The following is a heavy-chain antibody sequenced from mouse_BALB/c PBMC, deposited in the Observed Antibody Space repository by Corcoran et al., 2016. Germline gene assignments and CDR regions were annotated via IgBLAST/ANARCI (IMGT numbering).Heavy chain of an antibody. V-gene: IGHV14-3*02. CDR1: GFNIKDTY. CDR2: IDPANGNT. J-gene: IGHJ1*01. Sequence: EVQLQQAGAERVKPGASVKLSCTASGFNIKDTYMHWVKQRPEQGLEWIGRIDPANGNTKYDPKFQGKATITADTSSNTAYLQLSSLTSEDTAVYYCARWDGYLDVWGAGTTVTVSS. D-gene: IGHD4-1*01. CDR3: ARWDGYLDV.